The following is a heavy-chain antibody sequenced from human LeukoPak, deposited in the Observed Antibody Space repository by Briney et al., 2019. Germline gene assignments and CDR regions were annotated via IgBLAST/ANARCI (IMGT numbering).Heavy chain of an antibody. Sequence: PGGSLRLSCAASGFTFTTYWMSWVRQAPGKGLEWVAVISYDGSNKYYADSVKGRFTISRDNSKNTLYLQMNSLRAEDTAVYYCASEVIAARDYWGQGTLVTVSS. CDR3: ASEVIAARDY. V-gene: IGHV3-30*03. CDR2: ISYDGSNK. D-gene: IGHD6-6*01. J-gene: IGHJ4*02. CDR1: GFTFTTYW.